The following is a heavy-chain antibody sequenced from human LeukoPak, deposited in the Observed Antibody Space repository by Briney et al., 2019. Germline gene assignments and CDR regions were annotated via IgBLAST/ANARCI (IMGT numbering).Heavy chain of an antibody. V-gene: IGHV4-30-2*01. J-gene: IGHJ5*02. CDR2: IYHSGST. CDR3: ARCRRGYYDSSPVNWFDP. D-gene: IGHD3-22*01. Sequence: KPSETLSLTCAVSGGSISSGGYSWSWIRQPPGKGLEWIGYIYHSGSTYYNPSLKSRVTISVDRSKNQFSLKLSSVTAADTAVYYCARCRRGYYDSSPVNWFDPWGQGTLVTVSS. CDR1: GGSISSGGYS.